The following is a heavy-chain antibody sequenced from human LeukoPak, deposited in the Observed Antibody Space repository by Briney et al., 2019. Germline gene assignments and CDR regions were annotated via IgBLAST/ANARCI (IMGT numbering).Heavy chain of an antibody. V-gene: IGHV3-66*01. Sequence: GGSLRLSCAAPGFIVSDNYMSWVRQAPGKGLEWVSVIYSGGNTYYADSVKGRFTISRHNSKNTQYLQMNRLRAEDTAVYYCARGGDTGYSSDSWGQGTLVTVSS. CDR3: ARGGDTGYSSDS. J-gene: IGHJ5*02. CDR1: GFIVSDNY. CDR2: IYSGGNT. D-gene: IGHD6-19*01.